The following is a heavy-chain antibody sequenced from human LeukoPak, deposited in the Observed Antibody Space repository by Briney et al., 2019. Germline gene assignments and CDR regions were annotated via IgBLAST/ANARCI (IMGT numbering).Heavy chain of an antibody. Sequence: SETLSLTCAVYGGSFSGYYWSWIRQPPGKGLEWIGEINHSGSTNYNPSLKSRVTISVDTSKNQFSLKLRPVTAADTAVYYCARARIAVTGTGINLDWFDPWGQGTLVTVSS. CDR1: GGSFSGYY. CDR3: ARARIAVTGTGINLDWFDP. D-gene: IGHD6-19*01. V-gene: IGHV4-34*01. CDR2: INHSGST. J-gene: IGHJ5*02.